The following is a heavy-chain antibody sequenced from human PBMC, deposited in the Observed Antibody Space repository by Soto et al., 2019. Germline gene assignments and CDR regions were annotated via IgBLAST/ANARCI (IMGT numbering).Heavy chain of an antibody. CDR3: ARDQGGSYYVAIDS. D-gene: IGHD1-26*01. V-gene: IGHV1-18*04. J-gene: IGHJ4*02. CDR2: ISGYNGNT. Sequence: QVRLVQSGAEVKKPGASVKASCKASGYTFANHGISWVRQAPGQGLQWMGWISGYNGNTNYPQKVQGRVTMTTDTSTSTADMELTSLASDDTAVYYCARDQGGSYYVAIDSWGQGTLVTVSS. CDR1: GYTFANHG.